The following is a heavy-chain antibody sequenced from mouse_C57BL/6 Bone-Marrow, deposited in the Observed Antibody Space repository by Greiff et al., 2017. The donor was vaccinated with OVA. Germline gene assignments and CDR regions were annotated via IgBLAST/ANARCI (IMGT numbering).Heavy chain of an antibody. J-gene: IGHJ2*01. CDR2: IRLKSDNYAT. Sequence: EVKLQESGGGLVQPGGSMKLSCVASGFTFSNYWMNWVRQSPEKGLEWVAQIRLKSDNYATHYAESVKGRFTISRDDSKSSVYLQMNNLRAEDTGIYYCTASLYYGSSYFDYWGQGTTLTVSS. CDR3: TASLYYGSSYFDY. D-gene: IGHD1-1*01. V-gene: IGHV6-3*01. CDR1: GFTFSNYW.